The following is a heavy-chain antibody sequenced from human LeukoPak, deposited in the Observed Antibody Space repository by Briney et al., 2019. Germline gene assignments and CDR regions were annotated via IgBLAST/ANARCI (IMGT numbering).Heavy chain of an antibody. CDR2: MNPNSGNT. CDR3: ARMVGSGWPVQH. J-gene: IGHJ1*01. CDR1: GYTFSSYD. Sequence: ASVKVSCKASGYTFSSYDINWVRQATGQGLEWMGWMNPNSGNTGYAQKFQGRLNMTRNTSIDTAYMELSSLRSDDTAVYYCARMVGSGWPVQHWGQGTLVTVSS. D-gene: IGHD6-19*01. V-gene: IGHV1-8*01.